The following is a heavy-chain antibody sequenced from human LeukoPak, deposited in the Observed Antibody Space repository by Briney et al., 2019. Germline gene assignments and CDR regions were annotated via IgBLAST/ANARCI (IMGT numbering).Heavy chain of an antibody. CDR3: ARVGRVRGDDCFDY. D-gene: IGHD3-10*01. CDR2: ISAYNGNT. Sequence: GASVKVSYKASGYTFTTYGISWVRQAPGQGLEWMGWISAYNGNTNYAQKLQGRVTMTTDTSTSTAYMELRSLRSDDTAVYYCARVGRVRGDDCFDYWGQGTLDTVSS. V-gene: IGHV1-18*01. J-gene: IGHJ4*02. CDR1: GYTFTTYG.